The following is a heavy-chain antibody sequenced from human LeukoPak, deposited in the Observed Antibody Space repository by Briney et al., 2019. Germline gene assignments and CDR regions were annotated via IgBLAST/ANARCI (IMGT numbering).Heavy chain of an antibody. D-gene: IGHD3-3*01. Sequence: GASVKVSCKASGYTFTSYDINWVRQATGQGLEWVGWMNPNSGNTGYAQKFQGRVTMTRNTSISTAYMELSSLRSEDTAVYYCARESVLEWLFSNYYYYYMDVWGKGTTVTVSS. CDR3: ARESVLEWLFSNYYYYYMDV. CDR1: GYTFTSYD. J-gene: IGHJ6*03. CDR2: MNPNSGNT. V-gene: IGHV1-8*01.